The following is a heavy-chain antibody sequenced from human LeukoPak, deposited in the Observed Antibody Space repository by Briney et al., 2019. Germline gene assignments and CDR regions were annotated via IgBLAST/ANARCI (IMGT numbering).Heavy chain of an antibody. CDR3: AIGARPGSWYHDTFDY. Sequence: SETLSLTCAVYGGSFSGYYWSWIRQPPGKGLEWIGEINHSGSTSYNTSLKSRVTISVDTSKNQFSLKLSSVTGADTAVYYCAIGARPGSWYHDTFDYSGQGKLVTASS. CDR1: GGSFSGYY. J-gene: IGHJ4*02. CDR2: INHSGST. V-gene: IGHV4-34*01. D-gene: IGHD6-13*01.